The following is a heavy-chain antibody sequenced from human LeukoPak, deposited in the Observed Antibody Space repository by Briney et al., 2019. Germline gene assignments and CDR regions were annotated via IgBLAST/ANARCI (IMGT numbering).Heavy chain of an antibody. D-gene: IGHD2-2*01. CDR3: AKDLRYCSGTSCYEASGMDV. CDR2: ISYDGSDK. V-gene: IGHV3-30*18. Sequence: PGGSLRLSCAASGFTFSSYGMHWVRQAPGKGLEWVAAISYDGSDKYYADSVKGRFTISKDNSKNTLSLQMNSLRAEVTAVFFCAKDLRYCSGTSCYEASGMDVWGQGTTVTVS. CDR1: GFTFSSYG. J-gene: IGHJ6*02.